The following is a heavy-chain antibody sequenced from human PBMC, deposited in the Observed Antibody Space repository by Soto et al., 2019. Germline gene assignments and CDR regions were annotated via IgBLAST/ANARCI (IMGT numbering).Heavy chain of an antibody. D-gene: IGHD3-10*01. CDR1: GYTFTSYD. J-gene: IGHJ6*02. CDR3: ARGLTYYYGSGDLLEYYYYGMDV. V-gene: IGHV1-8*01. Sequence: ASVKVSCKASGYTFTSYDINWVRQATGQGLEWMGWMNPNSGNTGYAQKFQGRVTMTRNTSISTAYMELSSLRSEDTAVYYCARGLTYYYGSGDLLEYYYYGMDVWGQGTTVTVS. CDR2: MNPNSGNT.